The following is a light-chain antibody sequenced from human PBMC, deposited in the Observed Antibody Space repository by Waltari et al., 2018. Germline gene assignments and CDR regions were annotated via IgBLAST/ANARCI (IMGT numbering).Light chain of an antibody. V-gene: IGKV3-20*01. Sequence: IVLTQSPGTLSLSPGERATLSCRASQSVSRTLAWYQQKPGQAPRLLIYGASTRAAGIPDRFSGSGSGTDFRLTISRLEPEDFAVYYCQHYARLPVTFGQGTKVEIK. J-gene: IGKJ1*01. CDR1: QSVSRT. CDR3: QHYARLPVT. CDR2: GAS.